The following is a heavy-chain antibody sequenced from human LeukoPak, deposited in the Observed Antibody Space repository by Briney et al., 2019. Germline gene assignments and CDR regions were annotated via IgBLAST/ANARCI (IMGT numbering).Heavy chain of an antibody. CDR2: ISGSGSSV. CDR1: GFTFSSYE. CDR3: ARGHNDY. Sequence: PGGSLRLSCAASGFTFSSYEMNWVRQAPGKGLEWVSYISGSGSSVYYADSVKGRFTISRDNAKNSLYLQMNSLRAEDTAVYYCARGHNDYWGQGTLVIVPP. J-gene: IGHJ4*02. V-gene: IGHV3-48*03.